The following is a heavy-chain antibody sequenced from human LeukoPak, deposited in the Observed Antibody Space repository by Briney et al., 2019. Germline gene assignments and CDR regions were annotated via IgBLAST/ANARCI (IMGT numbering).Heavy chain of an antibody. V-gene: IGHV3-30-3*01. Sequence: GGSLRLSCAASGFTFSSYAMHWVRQAPGKGLEWVAVISYDGSNKYYADSVKGRFTISRDNSKNTLYLQMNSLRAEDTAVYYCASASTGSSSWYLSYFDYWGQGTLVTVSS. CDR3: ASASTGSSSWYLSYFDY. D-gene: IGHD6-13*01. J-gene: IGHJ4*02. CDR2: ISYDGSNK. CDR1: GFTFSSYA.